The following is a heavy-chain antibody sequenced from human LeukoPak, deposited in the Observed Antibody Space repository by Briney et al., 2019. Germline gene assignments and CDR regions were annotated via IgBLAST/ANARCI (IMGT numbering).Heavy chain of an antibody. V-gene: IGHV3-48*03. CDR3: ASLRGVNR. D-gene: IGHD3-10*01. Sequence: QAGGSLRLSCAASGFTFSRSDMNWVRQAPGKGLEWVSYISSSGDTTYYADSVKGRFTISRDNAKNSLYLQMDSLSAEDTAVYYCASLRGVNRWGQGTLVTVSS. CDR2: ISSSGDTT. J-gene: IGHJ4*02. CDR1: GFTFSRSD.